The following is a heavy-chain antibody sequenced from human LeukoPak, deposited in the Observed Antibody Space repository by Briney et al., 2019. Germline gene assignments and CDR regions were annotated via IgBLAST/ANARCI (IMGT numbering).Heavy chain of an antibody. CDR3: ARGRRXPDXYDXSXXXXAFXI. J-gene: IGHJ3*02. Sequence: ASVMVSCKASGYTFTAYYTHWVRQAPGQGLEWMGRINPNSGGTNYAQKFQGRVTMTRDTSISTAYMELSRLRSDDTAVYYCARGRRXPDXYDXSXXXXAFXIWGQGT. CDR1: GYTFTAYY. CDR2: INPNSGGT. V-gene: IGHV1-2*06. D-gene: IGHD3-22*01.